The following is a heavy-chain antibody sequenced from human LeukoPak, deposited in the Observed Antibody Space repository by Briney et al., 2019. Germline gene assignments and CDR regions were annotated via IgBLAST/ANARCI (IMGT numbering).Heavy chain of an antibody. J-gene: IGHJ4*02. V-gene: IGHV3-23*01. CDR3: AKTGARHSSSSNFDY. D-gene: IGHD6-6*01. CDR1: GFTFSSYA. Sequence: PGGSLRLSCAASGFTFSSYAMSWVRQAPGKGLEWVSAISGSGGSTYYADSVKGRFTISRDNSKNTLFLQMNSLRAEDTAVYYCAKTGARHSSSSNFDYWGQGTLVTVSS. CDR2: ISGSGGST.